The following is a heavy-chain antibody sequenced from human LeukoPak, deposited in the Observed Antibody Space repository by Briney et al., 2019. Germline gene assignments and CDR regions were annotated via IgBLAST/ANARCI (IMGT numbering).Heavy chain of an antibody. CDR3: ARHEDSSGPPGY. J-gene: IGHJ4*02. Sequence: RPSETLSLTCTVSGGSISSSSYYWGWIRQPPGKGLEWIGSIYYSGCTYYNPSLKSRVTISVDTSKNQFSLKLSSVTAADTAVYYCARHEDSSGPPGYRGQGTLVTVSS. CDR2: IYYSGCT. CDR1: GGSISSSSYY. D-gene: IGHD6-19*01. V-gene: IGHV4-39*01.